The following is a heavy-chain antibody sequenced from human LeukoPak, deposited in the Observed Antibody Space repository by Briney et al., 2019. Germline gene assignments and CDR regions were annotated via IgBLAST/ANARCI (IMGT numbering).Heavy chain of an antibody. J-gene: IGHJ4*02. CDR1: GYSFTSYW. V-gene: IGHV5-51*01. CDR2: IYPGDSDT. D-gene: IGHD3-10*01. Sequence: GESLKISCKGSGYSFTSYWIGWVRQMPGKGLEWMGIIYPGDSDTRYSPSFQGQVTISADKSISTAYLQWSSLKASDTAMYYCARPFPDSGNTGTGGYWGQGTLVTVSS. CDR3: ARPFPDSGNTGTGGY.